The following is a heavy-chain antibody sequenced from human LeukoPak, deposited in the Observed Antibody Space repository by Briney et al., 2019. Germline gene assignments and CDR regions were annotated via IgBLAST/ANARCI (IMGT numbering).Heavy chain of an antibody. D-gene: IGHD2-2*02. CDR1: GGSISSSSYY. J-gene: IGHJ4*02. CDR2: IYYSGST. CDR3: ARPNHKDHCSSSSCYRYFDY. V-gene: IGHV4-39*07. Sequence: KPSETLSLTCTVSGGSISSSSYYWGWIRQPPGKGLEWIGSIYYSGSTYYNPSLKSRVTISVDTSKNQFSLKLSSVTAADTAVYYCARPNHKDHCSSSSCYRYFDYWGQGTLVTVSS.